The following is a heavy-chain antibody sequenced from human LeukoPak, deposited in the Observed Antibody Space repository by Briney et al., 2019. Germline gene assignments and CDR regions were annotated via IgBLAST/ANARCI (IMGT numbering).Heavy chain of an antibody. V-gene: IGHV3-53*01. J-gene: IGHJ4*02. CDR1: GFTVSSNY. D-gene: IGHD3-22*01. CDR2: LYSNGNT. Sequence: GGSLRLSCAASGFTVSSNYMSWVRQAPGKGLEWVSTLYSNGNTYYADSVKGRFTISRDNSKNTLSLQMNSLRAEDTAVYYCARDYYDGSAYYSYYEYWGQGTLSPSPQ. CDR3: ARDYYDGSAYYSYYEY.